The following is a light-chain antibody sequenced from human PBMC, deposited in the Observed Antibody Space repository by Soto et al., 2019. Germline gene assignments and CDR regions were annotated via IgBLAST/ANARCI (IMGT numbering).Light chain of an antibody. CDR3: QQYKNWPPWT. Sequence: EIVMTQSPATLSVSPGDTATLSCRASQSVSSDLAWYQQKPGQAPRLLIPGASSRDTGIPARFSGSGSGTEFTLTISSLQAEEFAFYYCQQYKNWPPWTLGQGTKVDI. CDR1: QSVSSD. CDR2: GAS. V-gene: IGKV3-15*01. J-gene: IGKJ1*01.